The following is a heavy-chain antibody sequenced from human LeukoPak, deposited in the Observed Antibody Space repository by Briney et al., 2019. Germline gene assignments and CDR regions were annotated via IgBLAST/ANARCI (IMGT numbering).Heavy chain of an antibody. CDR1: GYTLTSYD. D-gene: IGHD4-23*01. V-gene: IGHV1-8*01. J-gene: IGHJ4*02. CDR2: MNPNSGRT. Sequence: ASVKVSCKTSGYTLTSYDVNWVRQATGQGLEWMGWMNPNSGRTGYAQKFQGRVTITRNTSISTAYMELSSLRSEDTAVYFCARETPSRYFDYWGQGTPVTVSS. CDR3: ARETPSRYFDY.